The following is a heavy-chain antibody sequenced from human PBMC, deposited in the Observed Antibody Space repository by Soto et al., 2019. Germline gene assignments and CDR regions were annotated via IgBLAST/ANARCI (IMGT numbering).Heavy chain of an antibody. CDR1: GFTFSSYA. CDR2: ISYDGSNK. J-gene: IGHJ1*01. D-gene: IGHD3-3*01. V-gene: IGHV3-30-3*02. Sequence: GGSLRLSCAASGFTFSSYAMHWVRQAPGKGLEWVAVISYDGSNKYYADSVKGRFTISRDNSKDTLFLQMNSLRFEDTAVFYCAKNYYVFWSADPALEYFQHWGQGTLVTVSS. CDR3: AKNYYVFWSADPALEYFQH.